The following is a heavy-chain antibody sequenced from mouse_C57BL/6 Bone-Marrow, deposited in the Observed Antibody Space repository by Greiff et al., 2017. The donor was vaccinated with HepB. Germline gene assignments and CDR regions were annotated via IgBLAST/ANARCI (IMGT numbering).Heavy chain of an antibody. CDR1: GFTFSDYG. V-gene: IGHV5-17*01. Sequence: EVQLVESGGGLVKPGGSLKLSCAASGFTFSDYGMHWVRQAPEKGLEWVAYISSGSSTIYYADTVKGRFTIYRDNAKTTLFLQMTSLRSEDTAMYYCARSYGNYPWYFDVWGTGTTVTVSS. D-gene: IGHD2-1*01. CDR3: ARSYGNYPWYFDV. J-gene: IGHJ1*03. CDR2: ISSGSSTI.